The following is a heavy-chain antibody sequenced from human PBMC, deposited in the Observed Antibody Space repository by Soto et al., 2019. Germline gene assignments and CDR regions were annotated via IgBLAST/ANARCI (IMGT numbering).Heavy chain of an antibody. CDR2: TIPIFGTA. CDR1: GGTFSSYA. J-gene: IGHJ4*02. Sequence: QVQLVQSGAEVKKPGSSVKVSCKASGGTFSSYAISWVRQAPGQGLEWMGGTIPIFGTANYAQNFQGRVTITADESTSTAYMELSSLRSEDTAVYYCARLAYYDSSGPTDYWGQGTLVTVSS. CDR3: ARLAYYDSSGPTDY. D-gene: IGHD3-22*01. V-gene: IGHV1-69*01.